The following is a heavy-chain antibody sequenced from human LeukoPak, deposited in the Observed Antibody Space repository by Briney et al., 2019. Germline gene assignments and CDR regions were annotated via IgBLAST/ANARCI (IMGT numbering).Heavy chain of an antibody. Sequence: GGSLRLSCAASGFTFSSYAMHWVRQAPGKGLEWVAVISYDGSNKYYADSVKGRFTISRDNSKNTLYLQMNSLRAEDTAVYYCAKPPTIFGVVIIYWGQGTLVTVSS. J-gene: IGHJ4*02. V-gene: IGHV3-30-3*02. D-gene: IGHD3-3*01. CDR1: GFTFSSYA. CDR2: ISYDGSNK. CDR3: AKPPTIFGVVIIY.